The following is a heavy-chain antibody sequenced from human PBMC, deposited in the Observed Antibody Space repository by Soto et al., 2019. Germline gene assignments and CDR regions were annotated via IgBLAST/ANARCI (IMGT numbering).Heavy chain of an antibody. J-gene: IGHJ6*02. V-gene: IGHV3-43*01. CDR2: ISWDGGST. CDR1: GFTFDDYT. Sequence: EVQLVESGGVVVQPGGSLRLSCAASGFTFDDYTMHWVRQAPGKGLEWVSLISWDGGSTYYADSVKGRFTISRDNSKNYLYLQMNSLRTEDTALYYCAKELYVDTAMVWAGYYYGMDVWGQGTTVTVSS. D-gene: IGHD5-18*01. CDR3: AKELYVDTAMVWAGYYYGMDV.